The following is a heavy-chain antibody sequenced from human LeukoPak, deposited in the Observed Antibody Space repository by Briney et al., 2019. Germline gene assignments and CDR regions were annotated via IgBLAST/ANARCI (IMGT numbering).Heavy chain of an antibody. Sequence: SETLSLTCTVSGGSISSYYWSWIRPPPGKGLEWIGYIYYSGSTNYNPSLKSRVTISVDTSKNQFSLKLSSVTAADTAVYYCARGGYSGYANNWFDPWGQGTLVTVSS. CDR2: IYYSGST. D-gene: IGHD5-12*01. V-gene: IGHV4-59*01. CDR3: ARGGYSGYANNWFDP. J-gene: IGHJ5*02. CDR1: GGSISSYY.